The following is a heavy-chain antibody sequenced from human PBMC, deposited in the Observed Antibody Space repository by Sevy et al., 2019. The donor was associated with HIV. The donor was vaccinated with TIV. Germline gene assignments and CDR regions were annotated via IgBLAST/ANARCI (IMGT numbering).Heavy chain of an antibody. CDR2: VNSAGSST. Sequence: GGSLRLSCAASGFTFSSYWMHWVRQAPGKGPVWVSGVNSAGSSTNYADSVKGRFTMSRDSAKNTLYLQMNSQRAEDKAVYFCVAANTWQDYWGQGTLVTVSS. V-gene: IGHV3-74*01. CDR3: VAANTWQDY. J-gene: IGHJ4*02. D-gene: IGHD2-15*01. CDR1: GFTFSSYW.